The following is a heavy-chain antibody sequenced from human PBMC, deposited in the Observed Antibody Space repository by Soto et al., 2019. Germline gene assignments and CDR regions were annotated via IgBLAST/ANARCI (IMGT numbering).Heavy chain of an antibody. CDR1: GCTFRNYA. Sequence: EVQVLESGGGLVQPWGSLRLSCAASGCTFRNYAMSWFSHSTGKVLDWVSTIHGGGDYTHYTDSVKGRFTISRDKSRNTLFLQLNRLSAEDAAVYYCAKSRGRGSYTNWNFDVWGRGTLVSVSA. CDR2: IHGGGDYT. J-gene: IGHJ2*01. D-gene: IGHD1-26*01. CDR3: AKSRGRGSYTNWNFDV. V-gene: IGHV3-23*01.